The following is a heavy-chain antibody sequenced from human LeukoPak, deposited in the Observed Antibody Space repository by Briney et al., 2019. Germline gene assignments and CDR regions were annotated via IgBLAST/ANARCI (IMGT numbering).Heavy chain of an antibody. V-gene: IGHV3-11*04. Sequence: GGSLRLSCAASGFTFSDHYMTWIRQAPGKGLEWVSYIGSSGTTVYYADSVKGRFAISRDNANSSLYLEMSSLRADDSAVYYCARADSTDGFDIWGQGTMVTVSS. D-gene: IGHD3/OR15-3a*01. CDR1: GFTFSDHY. CDR2: IGSSGTTV. J-gene: IGHJ3*02. CDR3: ARADSTDGFDI.